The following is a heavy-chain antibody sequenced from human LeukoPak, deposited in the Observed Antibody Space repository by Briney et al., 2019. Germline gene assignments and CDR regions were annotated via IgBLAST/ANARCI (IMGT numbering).Heavy chain of an antibody. CDR1: GGSITSSSYY. CDR3: ARRPQRWFGTDYYYYYMDV. CDR2: IYYSGST. D-gene: IGHD3-10*01. J-gene: IGHJ6*03. Sequence: PSETLSLTCIVSGGSITSSSYYWGWIRQPPGKGLEWIGSIYYSGSTDYNSSLKSRVTISVDTSKNQFSLRLSSVTAADTAVYYCARRPQRWFGTDYYYYYMDVWGKGTTVTVSS. V-gene: IGHV4-39*01.